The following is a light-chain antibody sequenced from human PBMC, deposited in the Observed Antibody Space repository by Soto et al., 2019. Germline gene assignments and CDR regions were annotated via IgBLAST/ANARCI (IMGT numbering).Light chain of an antibody. Sequence: DIQMTQSPSSLSASVVDSVTITCRASQSIASYVNWYQQKPGKAPKLLILGAVILQSGVPSRFSGSGSGTDFTLTISSLQPEDFATYYCQQSYRTPITFGQGTRLEIK. CDR3: QQSYRTPIT. V-gene: IGKV1-39*01. CDR2: GAV. CDR1: QSIASY. J-gene: IGKJ5*01.